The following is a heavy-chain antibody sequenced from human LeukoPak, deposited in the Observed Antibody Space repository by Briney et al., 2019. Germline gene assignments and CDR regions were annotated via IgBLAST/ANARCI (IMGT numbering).Heavy chain of an antibody. D-gene: IGHD6-19*01. Sequence: GGSLRLSCEASGFTFDAYGMSWVRQAPGKGLEWVSGISWNGDYTDYADSVKGRFTISRDNAKNSLHLQMNSLRAEDTAFYYCARTFYSHGWYVDYWGQGTLVTVSS. CDR3: ARTFYSHGWYVDY. V-gene: IGHV3-20*04. CDR1: GFTFDAYG. J-gene: IGHJ4*02. CDR2: ISWNGDYT.